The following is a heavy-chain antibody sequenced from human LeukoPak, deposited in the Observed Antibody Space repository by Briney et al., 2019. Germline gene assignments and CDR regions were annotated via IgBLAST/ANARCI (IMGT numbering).Heavy chain of an antibody. CDR3: AREWGLIAVAGGPGY. D-gene: IGHD2-21*01. V-gene: IGHV3-33*01. CDR1: GFSFSKYG. CDR2: IWYDGRNK. Sequence: PGGSLRLSCVASGFSFSKYGMHWVRQAPGKGLQWLAIIWYDGRNKYYADSVKGRFTISRDNSKNTLFLEMNDLKAEDTAVYYCAREWGLIAVAGGPGYWGQGTLVTVSS. J-gene: IGHJ4*02.